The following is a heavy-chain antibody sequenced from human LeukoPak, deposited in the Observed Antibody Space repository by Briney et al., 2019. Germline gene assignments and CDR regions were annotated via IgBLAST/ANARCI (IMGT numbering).Heavy chain of an antibody. J-gene: IGHJ4*02. Sequence: GGSLRLSCAASGFTLTDYYMSWIRQAPGKGLEWVSYISSSGDTIYCADSVKGRFTISRDNAKNSLYLQMNSLRAEDTAVYYCATNDGYNYYFDYWGQGTLVTVSS. CDR1: GFTLTDYY. D-gene: IGHD5-24*01. CDR3: ATNDGYNYYFDY. V-gene: IGHV3-11*01. CDR2: ISSSGDTI.